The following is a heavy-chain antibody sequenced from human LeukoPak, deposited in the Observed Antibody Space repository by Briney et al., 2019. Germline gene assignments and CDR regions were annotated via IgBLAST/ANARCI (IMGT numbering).Heavy chain of an antibody. CDR1: GFTFRTYS. J-gene: IGHJ3*02. D-gene: IGHD5-12*01. Sequence: PGGSLRLSCAASGFTFRTYSMNWVRQAPGKGLEWDSYISSSSNTIYYADSVKGRFTISRDNAKNSLYLQMNSLRAEDTAVYYCARPPTIIDAFDIWGQGTMVTVSS. V-gene: IGHV3-48*04. CDR2: ISSSSNTI. CDR3: ARPPTIIDAFDI.